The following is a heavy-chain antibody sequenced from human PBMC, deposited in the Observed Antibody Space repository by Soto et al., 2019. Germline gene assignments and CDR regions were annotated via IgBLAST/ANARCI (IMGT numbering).Heavy chain of an antibody. J-gene: IGHJ6*02. V-gene: IGHV1-46*01. CDR3: ARASGYSSSWYPLNPYYYYYGMDV. Sequence: GASVKVSCKASGYTFTSYYMHWVRQAPGQGLEWMGIINPSGGSTSYAQKFQGRVTTTRDTSTSTVYMELSSLRSEDTAVYYCARASGYSSSWYPLNPYYYYYGMDVWGQGTTVTVSS. D-gene: IGHD6-13*01. CDR1: GYTFTSYY. CDR2: INPSGGST.